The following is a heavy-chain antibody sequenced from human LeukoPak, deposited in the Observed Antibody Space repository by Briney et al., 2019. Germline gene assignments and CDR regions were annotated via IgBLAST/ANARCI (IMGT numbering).Heavy chain of an antibody. Sequence: PGGSLRLSCAASGFTFSSYSMNWVRQAPGKGLEWVANIKPDGSDKAYVDSVKGRFTISRDNTKNSLYPQMSSLRAEDTAVYYCARAMTWGQGTLVSVSS. CDR2: IKPDGSDK. V-gene: IGHV3-7*01. CDR3: ARAMT. J-gene: IGHJ5*02. CDR1: GFTFSSYS.